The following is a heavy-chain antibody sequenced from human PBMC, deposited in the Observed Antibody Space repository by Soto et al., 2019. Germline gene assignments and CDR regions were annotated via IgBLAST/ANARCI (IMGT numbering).Heavy chain of an antibody. CDR3: ARDRGAPPVYDYDSSDDFER. D-gene: IGHD3-22*01. CDR2: ISAYNGNT. CDR1: GYTFTSYG. Sequence: DSLQLSCTASGYTFTSYGISWVRQAPGQGLEWMGWISAYNGNTNYAQKLQGRVTMTTDTSTSTAYMELRSLRSDDTAVYYCARDRGAPPVYDYDSSDDFERWGKGKMVTV. V-gene: IGHV1-18*04. J-gene: IGHJ3*02.